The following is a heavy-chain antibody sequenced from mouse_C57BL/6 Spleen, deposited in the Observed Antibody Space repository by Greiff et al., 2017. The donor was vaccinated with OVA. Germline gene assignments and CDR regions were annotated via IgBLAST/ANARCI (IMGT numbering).Heavy chain of an antibody. D-gene: IGHD3-3*01. CDR3: ARRGRGEWYFDV. J-gene: IGHJ1*03. V-gene: IGHV1-82*01. CDR1: GYAFSSSW. CDR2: IYPGDGDT. Sequence: VQLQQSGPELVKPGASVKISCKASGYAFSSSWMNWVKQRPGKGLEWIGRIYPGDGDTNYNGKFKGKATLTADKSSSTAYMPLSSLTSEDSAVYFWARRGRGEWYFDVWGTGTTVTVSS.